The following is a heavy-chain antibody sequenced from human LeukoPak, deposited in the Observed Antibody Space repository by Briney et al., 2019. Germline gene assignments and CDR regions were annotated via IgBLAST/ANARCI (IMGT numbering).Heavy chain of an antibody. Sequence: SETLSLTCAVYGGSFRGYYWSWIRPPPGKGLEWIGEINHSGSTNYNPSLKSRVTISVDTSKNQFSLKLSSVTAADTAVYYCARVDYSSSPACDYWGQGTLVTVSS. CDR1: GGSFRGYY. CDR2: INHSGST. J-gene: IGHJ4*02. CDR3: ARVDYSSSPACDY. V-gene: IGHV4-34*01. D-gene: IGHD6-6*01.